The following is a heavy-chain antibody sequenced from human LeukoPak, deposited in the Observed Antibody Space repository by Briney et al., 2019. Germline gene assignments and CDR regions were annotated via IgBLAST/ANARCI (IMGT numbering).Heavy chain of an antibody. D-gene: IGHD2-15*01. CDR2: ISSSSSTI. CDR3: ARSGGCSGGSCYRFSYFDY. CDR1: GFTFSSYS. J-gene: IGHJ4*02. V-gene: IGHV3-48*01. Sequence: GGSLRLSCAASGFTFSSYSMNWVRQAPGKGLEWVSYISSSSSTIYYADSVKGRFTISRDNAKNSLYLQMNSLRAEDTAVYYCARSGGCSGGSCYRFSYFDYWGQGTLVTVSS.